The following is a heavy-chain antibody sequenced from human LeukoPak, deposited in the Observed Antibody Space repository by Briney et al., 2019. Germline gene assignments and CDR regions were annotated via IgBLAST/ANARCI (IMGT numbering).Heavy chain of an antibody. CDR2: ISGSGGST. D-gene: IGHD5-24*01. J-gene: IGHJ4*02. CDR3: AKHRGRDGAYPFDC. CDR1: GFIFSSCA. Sequence: GGSLRLSCATYGFIFSSCAMSWVRQAPGKGLEWVSVISGSGGSTNYAESVKGRFTISRDNSKNTLYLQMNSLRVEDTAVYYCAKHRGRDGAYPFDCWGQGTLVTVSS. V-gene: IGHV3-23*01.